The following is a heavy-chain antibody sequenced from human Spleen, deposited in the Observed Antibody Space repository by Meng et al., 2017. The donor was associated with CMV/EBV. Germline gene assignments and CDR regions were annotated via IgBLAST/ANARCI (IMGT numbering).Heavy chain of an antibody. CDR2: IYGSGST. J-gene: IGHJ3*02. CDR3: ARDLLGGTKGAFDI. D-gene: IGHD1-1*01. CDR1: AFTVTNDY. Sequence: GESLKISCAASAFTVTNDYMSWVRQAPGKGLEWVSVIYGSGSTYYADSVKGRFTVSRDNSKNTLYLQMNSLRAEDTAVYYCARDLLGGTKGAFDIWGQGTLVTVSS. V-gene: IGHV3-66*03.